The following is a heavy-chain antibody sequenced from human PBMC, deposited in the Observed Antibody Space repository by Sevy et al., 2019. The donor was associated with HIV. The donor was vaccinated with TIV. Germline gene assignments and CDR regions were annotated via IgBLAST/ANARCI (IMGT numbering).Heavy chain of an antibody. Sequence: SETLSLTCTVSGGSITSLYWNWIRQPPAKGLEWIANSYYNGHINYNPSLKSPVTFSLDTSKTQFSLMLSSVTAADPAMYYCAGEKAWDRGYSWGQGTLVTVSS. CDR1: GGSITSLY. D-gene: IGHD1-26*01. V-gene: IGHV4-59*08. CDR3: AGEKAWDRGYS. J-gene: IGHJ4*02. CDR2: SYYNGHI.